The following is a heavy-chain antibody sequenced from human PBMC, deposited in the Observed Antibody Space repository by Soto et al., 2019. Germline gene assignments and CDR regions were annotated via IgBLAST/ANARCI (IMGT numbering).Heavy chain of an antibody. V-gene: IGHV3-23*01. CDR3: ASQHVYDFWSGPLTFDP. CDR2: ISGSGGST. CDR1: GCTFSSYA. Sequence: GGSLRLSCAASGCTFSSYAMSWVRQAPGKGLEWVSAISGSGGSTYYADSVKGRFTISRDNSKNTLYLQMNSLRAEDTAVYYCASQHVYDFWSGPLTFDPWGQGTLVTVSS. D-gene: IGHD3-3*01. J-gene: IGHJ5*02.